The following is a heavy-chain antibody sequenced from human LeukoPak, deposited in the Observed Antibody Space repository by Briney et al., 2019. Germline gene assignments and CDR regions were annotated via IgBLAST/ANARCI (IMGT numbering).Heavy chain of an antibody. D-gene: IGHD7-27*01. Sequence: SETLSLTCTVSGGSISSGDYSWSWIRQPPGKGLEWIGYIYYSGSTYYNPSLKSRVAISVDTSKNQFSLKLSSVTAADTAVYYCARVFMGIDYWGQGTLVTVSS. J-gene: IGHJ4*02. CDR2: IYYSGST. V-gene: IGHV4-30-4*08. CDR1: GGSISSGDYS. CDR3: ARVFMGIDY.